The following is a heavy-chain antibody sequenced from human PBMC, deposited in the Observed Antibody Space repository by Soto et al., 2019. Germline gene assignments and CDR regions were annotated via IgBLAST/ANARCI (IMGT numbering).Heavy chain of an antibody. V-gene: IGHV1-8*01. CDR3: ARGYGPNDFWSGALDP. CDR2: MNPNSGNT. D-gene: IGHD3-3*01. Sequence: GASVKVSCKASGYTFTSYDINWVRQATGQGLEWMGWMNPNSGNTGYAQKFQGRVTMTRNTSISTAYMELSSLRSEDTAVYYCARGYGPNDFWSGALDPWGQGTLVTVSS. CDR1: GYTFTSYD. J-gene: IGHJ5*02.